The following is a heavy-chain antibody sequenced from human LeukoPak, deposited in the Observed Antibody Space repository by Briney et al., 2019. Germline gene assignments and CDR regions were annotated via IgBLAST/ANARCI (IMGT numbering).Heavy chain of an antibody. D-gene: IGHD3-22*01. V-gene: IGHV3-7*04. CDR2: IKQDGSEK. CDR3: ARVRPGHYYDSFDY. Sequence: GGSLRLSCAASGFTFSDYWLSWVRQAPGKGLEWVANIKQDGSEKNYVDSVKGRFTISRDNAKNSLYLQMNSLRAEDTAVYYCARVRPGHYYDSFDYWGQGTLVTVSS. CDR1: GFTFSDYW. J-gene: IGHJ4*02.